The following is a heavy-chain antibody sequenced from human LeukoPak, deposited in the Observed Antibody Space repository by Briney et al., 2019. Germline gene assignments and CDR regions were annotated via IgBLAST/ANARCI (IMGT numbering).Heavy chain of an antibody. D-gene: IGHD3-9*01. CDR1: GYTFTGYY. CDR3: VYYDILTGFYN. CDR2: INPNSGGT. J-gene: IGHJ4*02. V-gene: IGHV1-2*02. Sequence: ASVKVSCKASGYTFTGYYMHWVRQAPGQGLEWMGWINPNSGGTNYAQKFQGRVTMTRDTSISTAYMELSRLGSDDTAVYYSVYYDILTGFYNWGQGTLVTVSS.